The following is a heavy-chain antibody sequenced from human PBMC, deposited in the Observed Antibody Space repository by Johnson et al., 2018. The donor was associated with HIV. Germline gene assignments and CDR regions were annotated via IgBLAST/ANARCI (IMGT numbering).Heavy chain of an antibody. V-gene: IGHV3-66*01. Sequence: VQLVESGGGLVRPGGSLRLSCAAFGFTVSSNYMSWVRQAPGKGLEWVSVIYSGGSTYYADSVKGRFTISRDNSKNTLYLHMNSLRAEDTAVYYCARDQSNGWNRGAFDIWGQGTVVTVSS. J-gene: IGHJ3*02. CDR3: ARDQSNGWNRGAFDI. CDR2: IYSGGST. D-gene: IGHD6-19*01. CDR1: GFTVSSNY.